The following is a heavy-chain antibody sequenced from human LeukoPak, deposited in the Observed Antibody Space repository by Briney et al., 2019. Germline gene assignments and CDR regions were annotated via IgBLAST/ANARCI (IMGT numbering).Heavy chain of an antibody. V-gene: IGHV3-48*03. CDR3: ARGVKIDY. CDR1: GFTFSSYE. J-gene: IGHJ4*02. CDR2: ISSSGSSI. Sequence: RSGGSLRLSCAASGFTFSSYEMNWVRQAPGKGLEWVSYISSSGSSIFYADSVKGRFIISRDNAKNSLHLQMNSLRAEDTAVYYCARGVKIDYWGQGTLVTVSS.